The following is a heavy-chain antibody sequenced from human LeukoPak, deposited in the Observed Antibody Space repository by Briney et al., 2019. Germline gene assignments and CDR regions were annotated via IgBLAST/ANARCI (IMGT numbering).Heavy chain of an antibody. V-gene: IGHV3-30*04. CDR2: ISYDGSNK. CDR3: ARDGGGDIVVVPAAMPDY. Sequence: PGGSLRLSCAASGFTFSSYDMHWVRQAPGKGLEWVAVISYDGSNKYYADSVKGRFTISRDNSKNTLYLQMNSLRAEDTAVYYCARDGGGDIVVVPAAMPDYWGQGTLVTVSS. J-gene: IGHJ4*02. D-gene: IGHD2-2*01. CDR1: GFTFSSYD.